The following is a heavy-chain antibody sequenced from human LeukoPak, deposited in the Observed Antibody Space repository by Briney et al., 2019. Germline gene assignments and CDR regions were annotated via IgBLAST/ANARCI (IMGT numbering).Heavy chain of an antibody. CDR3: ARERVTTTAFDI. Sequence: GGSLRLSCAASGFTFSSYGMNWVRQAPGKGLEWVSYISTSSNRIDYADSVKGRFTMSRDNAKNLLYLQMNSLRDEDTAMYYCARERVTTTAFDIWGQGTMVTVSS. J-gene: IGHJ3*02. V-gene: IGHV3-48*02. D-gene: IGHD5-12*01. CDR2: ISTSSNRI. CDR1: GFTFSSYG.